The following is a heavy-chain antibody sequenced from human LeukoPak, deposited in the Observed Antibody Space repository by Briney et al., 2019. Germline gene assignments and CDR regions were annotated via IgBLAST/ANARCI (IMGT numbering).Heavy chain of an antibody. Sequence: GRSLRLSCAASGFTFSSYGMHWVRQAPGKGLEWVAVISYDGSNKYYADSVKGRFTISRDNSKNTLYLQMNSLRAEDTAVYYCAKVGSGSYQYFDYWGQGTLVTVSS. CDR1: GFTFSSYG. D-gene: IGHD1-26*01. V-gene: IGHV3-30*18. CDR3: AKVGSGSYQYFDY. J-gene: IGHJ4*02. CDR2: ISYDGSNK.